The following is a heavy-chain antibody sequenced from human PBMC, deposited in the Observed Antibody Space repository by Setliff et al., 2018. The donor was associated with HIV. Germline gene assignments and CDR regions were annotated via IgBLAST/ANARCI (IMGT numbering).Heavy chain of an antibody. CDR1: GYTFTDYY. D-gene: IGHD2-15*01. V-gene: IGHV1-69-2*01. J-gene: IGHJ6*03. CDR3: ARGTTATDYYYMDV. Sequence: ASVKVSCKASGYTFTDYYMHWVQQAPGKGLEWMGRVEPQHGETIFAGKFQGRVTITADTSTDTAYMELSSLRSEGTAVYFCARGTTATDYYYMDVWGKGTSVTVSS. CDR2: VEPQHGET.